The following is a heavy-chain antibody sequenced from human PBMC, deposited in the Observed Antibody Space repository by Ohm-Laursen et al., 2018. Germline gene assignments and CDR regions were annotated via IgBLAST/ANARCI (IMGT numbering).Heavy chain of an antibody. CDR2: LYSGGNT. CDR1: GFTVSSNY. Sequence: SLRLSCSAPGFTVSSNYMSWVRQAPGKGLECVSVLYSGGNTYYADSVKGRFTISRDNAKNSLSLQMNSVRVEDTAVYYCAREPLAGQWPRRRHSYQFDYWGQGTLVTVSS. D-gene: IGHD6-19*01. J-gene: IGHJ4*02. CDR3: AREPLAGQWPRRRHSYQFDY. V-gene: IGHV3-53*01.